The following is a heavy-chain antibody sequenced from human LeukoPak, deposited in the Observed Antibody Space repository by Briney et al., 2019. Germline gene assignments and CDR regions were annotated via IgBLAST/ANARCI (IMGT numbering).Heavy chain of an antibody. CDR2: INHSGST. Sequence: PSETLSLTCAVCGGSFSGYYWSWLRQPPGKGLEWIGEINHSGSTNYNPSLKSRVTISVDTSKKQFSLKLSSVTGADTAVYYCARDSYLDAFDIWGQGTMVSVSS. CDR3: ARDSYLDAFDI. V-gene: IGHV4-34*01. J-gene: IGHJ3*02. D-gene: IGHD5-18*01. CDR1: GGSFSGYY.